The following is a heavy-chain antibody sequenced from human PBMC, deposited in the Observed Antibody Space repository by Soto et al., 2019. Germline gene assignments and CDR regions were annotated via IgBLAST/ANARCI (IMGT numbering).Heavy chain of an antibody. D-gene: IGHD3-22*01. J-gene: IGHJ3*01. CDR3: ARYKWYYYDSSGSSV. CDR1: GGTFSSYA. CDR2: IIPIFGTA. Sequence: GASVKVSCKASGGTFSSYAISWVRQAPGQGLEWMGGIIPIFGTANYAQKFQGRVTITADESTSTAYMELSSLRSEDTAVYYCARYKWYYYDSSGSSVWGQGTMVTVSS. V-gene: IGHV1-69*13.